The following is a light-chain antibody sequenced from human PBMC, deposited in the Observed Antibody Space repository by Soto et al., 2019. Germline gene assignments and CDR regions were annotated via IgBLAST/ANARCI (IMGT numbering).Light chain of an antibody. CDR2: AAS. CDR1: QSISIY. J-gene: IGKJ4*01. Sequence: DIPMTQSPSSLSASVGDRVTITCRTSQSISIYLNWYQQKPGKAPKLLIYAASSLQSGVPSRLSGSGSGTAFTLTINSLQPEDFATYYCQQSYSLPLTFGGGTKVEIK. CDR3: QQSYSLPLT. V-gene: IGKV1-39*01.